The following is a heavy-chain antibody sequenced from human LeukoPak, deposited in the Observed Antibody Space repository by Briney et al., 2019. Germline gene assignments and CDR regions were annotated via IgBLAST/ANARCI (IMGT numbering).Heavy chain of an antibody. CDR2: MYYSGST. CDR1: GGSISSYY. Sequence: TSETLSLTCTVSGGSISSYYWSWIRQPPGKGLEWIGYMYYSGSTNHNPSLKSRVTISVDTSKNQFSLKLSSVTAADTAVYYCASLYSGSYDTGSFDYFNYWGQGTLVTVSS. J-gene: IGHJ4*02. D-gene: IGHD1-26*01. V-gene: IGHV4-59*01. CDR3: ASLYSGSYDTGSFDYFNY.